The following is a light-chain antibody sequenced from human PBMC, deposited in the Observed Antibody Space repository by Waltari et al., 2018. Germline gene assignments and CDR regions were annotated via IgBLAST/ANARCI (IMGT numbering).Light chain of an antibody. CDR1: QSISTY. CDR2: AAS. CDR3: QQSYSTPLT. Sequence: DIQMTQSPSSLSASVGDRVTITCRASQSISTYLNWYQQKPGKAPKLLIYAASSLQSGVPSRFSGSGSGTDFTLPISSLQPEDFPTYYCQQSYSTPLTFGGGTKVEIK. V-gene: IGKV1-39*01. J-gene: IGKJ4*01.